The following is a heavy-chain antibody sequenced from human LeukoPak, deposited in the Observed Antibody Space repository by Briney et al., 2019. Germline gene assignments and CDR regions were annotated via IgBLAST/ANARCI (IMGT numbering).Heavy chain of an antibody. CDR2: FDPEDGEP. CDR3: ARVPITMIVVPDAFDI. V-gene: IGHV1-24*01. J-gene: IGHJ3*02. Sequence: ASVKVSCKVSGYTLTELSIHWARQAPGKGLEWVGGFDPEDGEPIYPQKFQGRLILTEDTSTDTAYMDLSRLRSDDTAVYYCARVPITMIVVPDAFDIWGQGTMVTVSS. CDR1: GYTLTELS. D-gene: IGHD3-22*01.